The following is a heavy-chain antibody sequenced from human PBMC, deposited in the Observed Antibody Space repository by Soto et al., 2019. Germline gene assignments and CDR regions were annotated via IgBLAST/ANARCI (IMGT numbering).Heavy chain of an antibody. D-gene: IGHD3-10*01. CDR3: AKDHAAIFRRVSVRDS. J-gene: IGHJ6*02. V-gene: IGHV3-30*18. CDR1: GFTFRNFV. Sequence: GGSLILSCAASGFTFRNFVMHWVRQAPGKGLEWVAVISYAGNNINYADPVKGRFTISRDNSGNTLYLVMRSLRGEDTAVYYCAKDHAAIFRRVSVRDSWGQGTTVTSSS. CDR2: ISYAGNNI.